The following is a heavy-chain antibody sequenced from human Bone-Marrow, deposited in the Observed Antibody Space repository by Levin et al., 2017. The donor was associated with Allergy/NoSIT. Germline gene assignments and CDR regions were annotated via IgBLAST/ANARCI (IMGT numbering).Heavy chain of an antibody. D-gene: IGHD6-19*01. CDR2: LYSDGPT. V-gene: IGHV3-53*01. CDR1: GFPISSNY. CDR3: VRDVVAGTRYFAL. Sequence: LSLTCAASGFPISSNYMSWVRQAPGKGLEWVSVLYSDGPTYYADSVKGRFTISRDNSKNNLFLQMNTLTVEDTAVYYCVRDVVAGTRYFALWGRGTLVTVSS. J-gene: IGHJ2*01.